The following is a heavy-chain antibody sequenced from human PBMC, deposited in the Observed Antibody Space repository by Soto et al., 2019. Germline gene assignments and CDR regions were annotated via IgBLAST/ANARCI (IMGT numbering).Heavy chain of an antibody. Sequence: TLSLTCAVSGGSISSGGYSWSWIRQPPGKGLEWIGYIYHSGSTYYNPSLKSRVTISVDRSKNQFSLKLSSVTAADTAVYYCARAREATGYYYGSGSYGSRFDPWGQGTLVTVSS. V-gene: IGHV4-30-2*01. CDR1: GGSISSGGYS. CDR2: IYHSGST. J-gene: IGHJ5*02. CDR3: ARAREATGYYYGSGSYGSRFDP. D-gene: IGHD3-10*01.